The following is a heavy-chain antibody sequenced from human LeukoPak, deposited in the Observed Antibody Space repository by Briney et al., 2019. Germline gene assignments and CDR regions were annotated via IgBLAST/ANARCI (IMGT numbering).Heavy chain of an antibody. CDR2: IIPIFGTA. D-gene: IGHD2-2*02. Sequence: SVKVSCKASGGTFSSYAISWMRQAPGQGLEWMGGIIPIFGTANYAQKFQGRVTITTDESTSTAYMELSSLRSEDTAVYYCARGALRAPAAIRVYYYYYYMDVWGKGTTVTVSS. J-gene: IGHJ6*03. V-gene: IGHV1-69*05. CDR1: GGTFSSYA. CDR3: ARGALRAPAAIRVYYYYYYMDV.